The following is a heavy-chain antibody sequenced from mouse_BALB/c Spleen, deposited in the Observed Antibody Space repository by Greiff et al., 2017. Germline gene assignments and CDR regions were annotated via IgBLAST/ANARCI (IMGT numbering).Heavy chain of an antibody. CDR2: ISSGGSYT. CDR3: ARLYGSSGDIYYYAMDY. V-gene: IGHV5-6*01. CDR1: GFTFSSYG. D-gene: IGHD1-1*01. J-gene: IGHJ4*01. Sequence: EVQLVESGGDLVKPGGSLKLSCAASGFTFSSYGMSWVRQTPDKRLEWVATISSGGSYTYYPDSVKGRFTISRDNAKNTLYLQMSSLKSEDTAMYYCARLYGSSGDIYYYAMDYWGQGTSVTVSS.